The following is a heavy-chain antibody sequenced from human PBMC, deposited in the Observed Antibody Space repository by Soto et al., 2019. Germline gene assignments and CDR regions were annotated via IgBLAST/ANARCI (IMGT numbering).Heavy chain of an antibody. J-gene: IGHJ5*02. D-gene: IGHD2-2*02. CDR2: ISGSGGST. Sequence: GGSLRLSCAASGFTFSNAWMSWVRQAPGKGLEWVSAISGSGGSTYYADSVKGRFTISRDNSKNTLYLQMNSLRAEDTAVYYCAKSPVVPAAIPWFDPWGQGTLVTVSS. V-gene: IGHV3-23*01. CDR1: GFTFSNAW. CDR3: AKSPVVPAAIPWFDP.